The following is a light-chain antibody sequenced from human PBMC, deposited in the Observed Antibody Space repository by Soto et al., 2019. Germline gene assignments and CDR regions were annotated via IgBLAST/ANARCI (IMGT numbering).Light chain of an antibody. CDR1: QSVRNNY. V-gene: IGKV3-20*01. CDR3: QQYDSTPLYT. CDR2: GAT. Sequence: EIVLTQSPGTLSLSPGERVTLSCRASQSVRNNYLAWYRQKPGQAPRLLIYGATSRAAGIPDRFSGSGSGTDFTLTISRLEPEDFAVYYCQQYDSTPLYTFGQGTKLEIK. J-gene: IGKJ2*01.